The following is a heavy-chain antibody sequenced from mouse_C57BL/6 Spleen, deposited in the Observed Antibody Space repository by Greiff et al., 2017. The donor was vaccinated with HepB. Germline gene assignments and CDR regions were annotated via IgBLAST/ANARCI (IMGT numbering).Heavy chain of an antibody. D-gene: IGHD2-4*01. CDR1: GYAFSSYW. J-gene: IGHJ3*01. CDR2: IYPGDGDT. CDR3: ARGGYYDWFAY. Sequence: VKLQQSGAELVKPGASVKISCKASGYAFSSYWMNWVKQRPGKGLEWIGQIYPGDGDTNYNGKFKGKATLTADKSSSTAYMQLSSLTSEDSAVYFCARGGYYDWFAYWGQGTLVTVSA. V-gene: IGHV1-80*01.